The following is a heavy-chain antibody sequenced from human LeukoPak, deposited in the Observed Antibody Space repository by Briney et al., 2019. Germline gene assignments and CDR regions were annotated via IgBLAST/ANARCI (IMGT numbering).Heavy chain of an antibody. D-gene: IGHD6-19*01. CDR3: ARSYSSGPFDL. Sequence: PSETLSLTCTVSGGSISSYYWSWIRQPPGKGLEWIGYIYYSGSTNYNPSLKSRVTISGDTSKNQISLKLSSVTAADTAVYYCARSYSSGPFDLWGQGTLVIASS. CDR1: GGSISSYY. CDR2: IYYSGST. V-gene: IGHV4-59*01. J-gene: IGHJ4*02.